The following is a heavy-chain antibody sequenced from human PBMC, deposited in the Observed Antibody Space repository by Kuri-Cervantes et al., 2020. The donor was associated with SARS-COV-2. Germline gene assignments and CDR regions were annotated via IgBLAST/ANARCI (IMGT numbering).Heavy chain of an antibody. Sequence: SCKASGYTFSSYAMSWVRQAPGKGLEWVSVIYSGGSSTYYADSVKGRFTISRDNSKNTLYLQMNSLRAEDTAVYYCAKDRGALDYWGQGTLVTVSS. J-gene: IGHJ4*02. CDR3: AKDRGALDY. D-gene: IGHD1-26*01. V-gene: IGHV3-23*03. CDR1: GYTFSSYA. CDR2: IYSGGSST.